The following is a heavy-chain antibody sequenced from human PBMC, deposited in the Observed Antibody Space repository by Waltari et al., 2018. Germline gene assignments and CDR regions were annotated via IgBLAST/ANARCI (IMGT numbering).Heavy chain of an antibody. Sequence: QVQLQESGPGLVKPSQTLSLTCTVSGVSISIGDDHWTWIRQPPGKGLEWLGYVSYSGSTYYNPSLKSRLTISGDTSKNQFYLHLNSVTAADTAVYYCARADYYYDKNWFDPWGQGTPVTVSS. V-gene: IGHV4-30-4*08. CDR1: GVSISIGDDH. D-gene: IGHD3-22*01. CDR3: ARADYYYDKNWFDP. CDR2: VSYSGST. J-gene: IGHJ5*02.